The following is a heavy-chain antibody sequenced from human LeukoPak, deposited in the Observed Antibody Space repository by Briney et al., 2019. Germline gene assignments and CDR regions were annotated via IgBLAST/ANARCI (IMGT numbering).Heavy chain of an antibody. CDR3: ARDSSPFFGVAIFHSDAFDI. CDR1: GFTFSSYS. CDR2: ISSSSSYI. J-gene: IGHJ3*02. V-gene: IGHV3-21*01. Sequence: GGSLRLSCAASGFTFSSYSMNWVRQAPGKGLEWVSSISSSSSYIYYADSVKGRFTISRDNAKNSLYLQMNSLRAEDTAVYYCARDSSPFFGVAIFHSDAFDIWGQGTMVTVSS. D-gene: IGHD3-3*01.